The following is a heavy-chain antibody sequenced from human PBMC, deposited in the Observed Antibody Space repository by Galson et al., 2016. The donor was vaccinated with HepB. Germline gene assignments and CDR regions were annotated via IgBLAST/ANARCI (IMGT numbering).Heavy chain of an antibody. Sequence: SLRLPCAASGFTFSRYSMNWVRQAPGKGLEWVSSISSSGYIYYADSVKGRFTISRDNAKNSLYLHMNSLRAEDTAVYYCARDPVYCSSTSCYYFDYWGQGTTVTVSS. CDR3: ARDPVYCSSTSCYYFDY. J-gene: IGHJ4*03. D-gene: IGHD2-2*01. CDR1: GFTFSRYS. V-gene: IGHV3-21*01. CDR2: ISSSGYI.